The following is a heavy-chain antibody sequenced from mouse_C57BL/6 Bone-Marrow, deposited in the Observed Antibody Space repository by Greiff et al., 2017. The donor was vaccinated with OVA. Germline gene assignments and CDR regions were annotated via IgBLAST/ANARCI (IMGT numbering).Heavy chain of an antibody. D-gene: IGHD2-4*01. J-gene: IGHJ3*01. V-gene: IGHV1-18*01. CDR1: GYTFTDYN. CDR3: ARGGYYDYDGGAWFAY. CDR2: INSNNGGT. Sequence: VQLQQSGPELAKPGASVKIPCKASGYTFTDYNMDWVKQSHGKSLEWIGDINSNNGGTIYNQKCKGKATLTVDKSSSTACMELRSLTSEDTAVYYCARGGYYDYDGGAWFAYWGQGTLVTVSA.